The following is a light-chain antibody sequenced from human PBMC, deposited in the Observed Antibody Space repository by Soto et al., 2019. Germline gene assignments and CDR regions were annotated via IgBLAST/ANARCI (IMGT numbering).Light chain of an antibody. J-gene: IGKJ2*01. V-gene: IGKV2-28*01. Sequence: DIVMTQSPLSLPVTPGEPASISCRSSQSLLHSNGYNLLDWYLQKAGQSPQLLIYLGSNRASGVPDRFSASGSGADFTLKISRVEAEDVGVYYCMQALQSPYTFGQGTKLEIK. CDR1: QSLLHSNGYNL. CDR2: LGS. CDR3: MQALQSPYT.